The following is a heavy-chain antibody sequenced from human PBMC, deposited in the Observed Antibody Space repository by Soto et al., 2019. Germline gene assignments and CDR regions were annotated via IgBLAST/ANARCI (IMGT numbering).Heavy chain of an antibody. Sequence: QVQLVQSGAEVKKPGASVKVSCKASGYTFTSYDINWVRQATGQGLEWMGWMNPNSGNTGYAQKFQGRVTMTRNTSTSTAYMELSSLRSEATAVYYCARVHDGYYYYCMDVWGQGTTVTVSS. CDR1: GYTFTSYD. D-gene: IGHD3-16*01. J-gene: IGHJ6*02. CDR2: MNPNSGNT. CDR3: ARVHDGYYYYCMDV. V-gene: IGHV1-8*01.